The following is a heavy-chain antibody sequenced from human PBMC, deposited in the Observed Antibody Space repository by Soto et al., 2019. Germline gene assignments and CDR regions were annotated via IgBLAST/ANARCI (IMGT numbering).Heavy chain of an antibody. CDR2: ISAHNGNT. V-gene: IGHV1-18*01. J-gene: IGHJ4*02. CDR3: ARGRYGDY. CDR1: GYAFTTYG. Sequence: QVHLVQSGAEVKKPGASVKVSCKGSGYAFTTYGITWVRQAPGQGLEWMGWISAHNGNTNYAQKLQGRVTVTRDTYTSTAYMELRSLRSEDTAVYYCARGRYGDYWGQGALVTVSS. D-gene: IGHD1-1*01.